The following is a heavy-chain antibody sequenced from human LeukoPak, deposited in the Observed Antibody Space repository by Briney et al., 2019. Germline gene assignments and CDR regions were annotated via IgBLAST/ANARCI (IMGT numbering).Heavy chain of an antibody. V-gene: IGHV3-30-3*01. J-gene: IGHJ4*02. CDR2: ISYDGSNK. D-gene: IGHD6-6*01. CDR3: ASTLAIAAPFDY. Sequence: GRSLRLSCAASGFTLSSYAMHGVRQAPGKGLEWVAVISYDGSNKYYANSVKGRFTISRDNSKNTLYLQMNSLRAEDTAVYYCASTLAIAAPFDYWGQGTLVTVSS. CDR1: GFTLSSYA.